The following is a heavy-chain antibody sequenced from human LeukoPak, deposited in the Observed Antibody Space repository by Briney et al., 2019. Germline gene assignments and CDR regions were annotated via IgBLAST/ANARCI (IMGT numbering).Heavy chain of an antibody. CDR3: ARPTFSGYYSGPFDI. D-gene: IGHD3-22*01. J-gene: IGHJ3*02. CDR1: GGSVSSNSYY. Sequence: SETLSLTCTVSGGSVSSNSYYWGWIRQPPGKGLEWIGSIYYSGSTYYNPSLKSRVTISVDTSKNQFSLKLSSVTAADTAVYFCARPTFSGYYSGPFDIWGQGTIVTVSS. V-gene: IGHV4-39*01. CDR2: IYYSGST.